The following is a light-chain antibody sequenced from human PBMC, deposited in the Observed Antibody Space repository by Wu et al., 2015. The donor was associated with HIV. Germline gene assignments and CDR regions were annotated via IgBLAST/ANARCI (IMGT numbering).Light chain of an antibody. V-gene: IGKV1-5*03. CDR3: QQYNTYSPWT. CDR2: KVS. Sequence: DIQMTQSPSTLSASIGDRVTITCRASQSISVWLAWYQHKPGKAPKPLIYKVSTLETGVPSRFSGSGSGTDFSLTISSLQPDDVATYYCQQYNTYSPWTFGQGTK. J-gene: IGKJ1*01. CDR1: QSISVW.